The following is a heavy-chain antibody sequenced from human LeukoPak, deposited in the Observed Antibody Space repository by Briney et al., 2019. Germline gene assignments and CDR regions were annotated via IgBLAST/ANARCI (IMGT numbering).Heavy chain of an antibody. V-gene: IGHV4-4*07. J-gene: IGHJ4*02. CDR1: GGSISSYY. D-gene: IGHD3-10*01. Sequence: RASETLSLTCTVSGGSISSYYWSWIRQPAGKGLEWIGRIYTSGSTNYNPSLKSRVTMSVDTSKNQFSLKLSSVTAADTAVYYCARSILEVRGVKSKQYYFDYWGQGTLVTVSS. CDR3: ARSILEVRGVKSKQYYFDY. CDR2: IYTSGST.